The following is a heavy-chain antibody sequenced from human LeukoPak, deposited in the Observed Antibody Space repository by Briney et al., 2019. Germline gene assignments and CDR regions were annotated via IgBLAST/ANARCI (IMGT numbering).Heavy chain of an antibody. CDR2: IKQDGSEK. D-gene: IGHD3-10*01. CDR3: ARAGVPNYYYYYMDV. V-gene: IGHV3-7*01. J-gene: IGHJ6*03. CDR1: GFTFNNHA. Sequence: GGSLRLSCIASGFTFNNHAMSWVRQAPGKGLEWVANIKQDGSEKYYVDSVKGRFTISRDNAKNSLYLQMNSLRAEDTAVYYCARAGVPNYYYYYMDVWGKGTTVTVSS.